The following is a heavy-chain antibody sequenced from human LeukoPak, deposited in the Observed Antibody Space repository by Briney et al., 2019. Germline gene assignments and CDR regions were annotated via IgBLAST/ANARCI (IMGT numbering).Heavy chain of an antibody. CDR1: GLTFSNYA. CDR2: FSGSGGST. J-gene: IGHJ6*02. Sequence: GGSLRLSCAASGLTFSNYAMSWVRQAPGRGLEWVASFSGSGGSTYYTDSVKGRFTISRDNYKNTLYLQMNSLRGEDTAVYYCAKAIRDRTMVRRLPVYGMDLWGQGPTVTVSS. V-gene: IGHV3-23*01. D-gene: IGHD3-10*01. CDR3: AKAIRDRTMVRRLPVYGMDL.